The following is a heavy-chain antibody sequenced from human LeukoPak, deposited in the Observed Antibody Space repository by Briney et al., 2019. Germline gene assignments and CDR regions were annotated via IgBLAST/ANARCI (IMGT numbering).Heavy chain of an antibody. J-gene: IGHJ3*02. D-gene: IGHD1-26*01. CDR3: ARDPANGRGDSFDM. CDR2: INTMTGGT. Sequence: GASVKVSCKASGYTFTSYLIHWVRQAPGQGLEWLGEINTMTGGTNYAPNFQGRVTMTRDTSTDTGYMELRSLRSEDTAAYFCARDPANGRGDSFDMWGQGTMVTVSS. V-gene: IGHV1-46*01. CDR1: GYTFTSYL.